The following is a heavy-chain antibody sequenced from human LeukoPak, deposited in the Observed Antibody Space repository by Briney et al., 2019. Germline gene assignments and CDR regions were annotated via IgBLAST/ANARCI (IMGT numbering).Heavy chain of an antibody. V-gene: IGHV3-15*01. CDR3: TTSDCSSSGCYYFDY. CDR1: GFTFTNAW. CDR2: IKSKTDGGTT. Sequence: GGSLRLSCAASGFTFTNAWMSWARQARGKGLEWVGRIKSKTDGGTTDYAAPVKGRFTISRDDSKNTLYLQMNSLKTEDTAVYYCTTSDCSSSGCYYFDYWGQGTLVTVSS. D-gene: IGHD2-2*01. J-gene: IGHJ4*02.